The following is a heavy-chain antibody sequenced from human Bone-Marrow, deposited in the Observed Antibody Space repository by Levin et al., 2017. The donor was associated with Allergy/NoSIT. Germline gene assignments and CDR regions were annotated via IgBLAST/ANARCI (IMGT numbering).Heavy chain of an antibody. CDR1: GFTFSSYS. D-gene: IGHD2-2*01. CDR2: ISSSSSYI. CDR3: AGGTRLGYCSSTSCGGMDV. V-gene: IGHV3-21*01. J-gene: IGHJ6*02. Sequence: GGSLRLSCAASGFTFSSYSMNWVRQAPGKGLEWVSSISSSSSYIYYADSVKGRFTISRDNAKNSLYLQMNSLRAEDTAVYYCAGGTRLGYCSSTSCGGMDVWGQGTTVTVSS.